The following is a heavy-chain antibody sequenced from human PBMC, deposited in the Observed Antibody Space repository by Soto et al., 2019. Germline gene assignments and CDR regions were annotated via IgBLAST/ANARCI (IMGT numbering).Heavy chain of an antibody. V-gene: IGHV1-24*01. CDR2: FDPEDGET. CDR1: GYTLTELS. CDR3: ATSRSNYYDSSGYGDAFDI. J-gene: IGHJ3*02. Sequence: VKVSCKVSGYTLTELSMHWVRQAPGKGLEWMGGFDPEDGETIYAQKFQGRVTMTEDTSTDTAYMELSSLRSEDTAVYYCATSRSNYYDSSGYGDAFDIWGQGTMVTVSS. D-gene: IGHD3-22*01.